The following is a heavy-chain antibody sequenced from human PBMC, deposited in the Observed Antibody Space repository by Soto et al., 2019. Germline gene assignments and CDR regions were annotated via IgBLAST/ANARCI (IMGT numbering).Heavy chain of an antibody. Sequence: QVQLVQSGAEVKKPGPSVKVSCKASGGTFSSYAISWVRQAPGQGLEWMGGIIPIFDTANYAQKVQGRVTSTADEAKSTDYMELSSLRSEDTAVYYCARSSSGSNYYYSGMDVWGQGTTVTVSS. J-gene: IGHJ6*02. CDR2: IIPIFDTA. V-gene: IGHV1-69*01. CDR1: GGTFSSYA. D-gene: IGHD6-6*01. CDR3: ARSSSGSNYYYSGMDV.